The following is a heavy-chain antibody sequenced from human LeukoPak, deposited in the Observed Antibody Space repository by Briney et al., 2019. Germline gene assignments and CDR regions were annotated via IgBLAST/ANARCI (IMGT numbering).Heavy chain of an antibody. CDR2: IQYSGST. J-gene: IGHJ6*02. Sequence: SETLSLTCSVSDGSISNYYWTWIRQPPGKGLECVGNIQYSGSTNFNPSLKSRVTVSVDTSKNQVSLKLRSVTAADTAVYYCARDSGLGYCSTTSCSYGLDVWGQGTTVFVS. CDR1: DGSISNYY. CDR3: ARDSGLGYCSTTSCSYGLDV. V-gene: IGHV4-59*01. D-gene: IGHD2-2*01.